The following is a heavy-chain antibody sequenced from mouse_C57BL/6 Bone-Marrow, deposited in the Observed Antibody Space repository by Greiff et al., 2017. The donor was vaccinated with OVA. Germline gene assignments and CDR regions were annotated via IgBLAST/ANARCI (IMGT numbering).Heavy chain of an antibody. Sequence: VKLMESGPELVKPGASVKLSCKASGYTFTSYDINWVKQRPGQGLEWIGWIYPRDGSTKYNEKFKGKATLTVDTSSSTAYMELHSLTSEDSAVYFCASYYYGSSYTWFAYWGQGTLVTVSA. J-gene: IGHJ3*01. CDR1: GYTFTSYD. V-gene: IGHV1-85*01. CDR3: ASYYYGSSYTWFAY. CDR2: IYPRDGST. D-gene: IGHD1-1*01.